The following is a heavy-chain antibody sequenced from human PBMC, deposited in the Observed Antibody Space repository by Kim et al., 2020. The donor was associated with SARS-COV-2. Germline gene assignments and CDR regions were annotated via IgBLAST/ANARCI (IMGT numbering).Heavy chain of an antibody. CDR3: ARDQGRDSYGYSAFDI. CDR2: ISSSGSTI. CDR1: GFTFSSYE. J-gene: IGHJ3*02. V-gene: IGHV3-48*03. D-gene: IGHD5-18*01. Sequence: GGSLRLSCAASGFTFSSYEMNWVRQAPGKGLEWVSYISSSGSTIYYADSVKGRFTISRDNAKNSLYLQMNSLRAEDTAVYYCARDQGRDSYGYSAFDIWGQGTMVTVSS.